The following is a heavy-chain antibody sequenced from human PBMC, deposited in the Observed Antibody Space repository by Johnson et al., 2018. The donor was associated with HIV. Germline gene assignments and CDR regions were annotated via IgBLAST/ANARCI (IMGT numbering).Heavy chain of an antibody. CDR3: TTVADTSGYYPIKPFDDAFDL. Sequence: VQLVESGGGVVQPGTSLRLSCAASGFTFSDYYMSWIRQAPGKGLEWVSYISSSGSTIYYADSVKGRFTISRDNAKNSLYLQMNSLRAEDTAVYYCTTVADTSGYYPIKPFDDAFDLWGQGAMVTVSS. D-gene: IGHD3-22*01. V-gene: IGHV3-11*01. CDR1: GFTFSDYY. J-gene: IGHJ3*01. CDR2: ISSSGSTI.